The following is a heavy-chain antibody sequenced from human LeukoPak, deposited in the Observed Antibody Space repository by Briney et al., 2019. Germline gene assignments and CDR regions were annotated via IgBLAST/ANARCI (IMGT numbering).Heavy chain of an antibody. D-gene: IGHD3-22*01. CDR1: GFTFSSYA. V-gene: IGHV3-23*01. Sequence: GGSLRLSCAASGFTFSSYAMSWVRQAPGKGLEWVSAISGSGGSTYYADSVKGRFTISRDNSKNTLYLQMNSLKTEDTAVYYCTTDTDSSGLPRYWGQGTLVTVSS. J-gene: IGHJ4*02. CDR2: ISGSGGST. CDR3: TTDTDSSGLPRY.